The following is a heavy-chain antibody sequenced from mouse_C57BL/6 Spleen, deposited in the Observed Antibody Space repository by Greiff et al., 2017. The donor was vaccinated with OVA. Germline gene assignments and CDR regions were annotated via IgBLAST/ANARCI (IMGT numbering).Heavy chain of an antibody. CDR3: ARDYDYDTPFAY. Sequence: EVQLQQSGPELVKPGASVKMSCKASGYTFTDYNMHWVKQSHGKSLEWIGYINPNNGGTSYNQKFKGKATLTVNKSSSTAYMELRSLTSEDSAVYYCARDYDYDTPFAYWGQGTLVTVSA. J-gene: IGHJ3*01. V-gene: IGHV1-22*01. CDR2: INPNNGGT. CDR1: GYTFTDYN. D-gene: IGHD2-4*01.